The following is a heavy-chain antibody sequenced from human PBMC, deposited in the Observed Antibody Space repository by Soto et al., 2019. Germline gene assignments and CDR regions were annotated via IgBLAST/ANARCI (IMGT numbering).Heavy chain of an antibody. V-gene: IGHV4-59*01. CDR2: IYYTGST. CDR3: ANFNRYSAL. Sequence: SETLCLRCTVAGGYSSSYVWSWIRQPPGKGLEWIGYIYYTGSTNYNPSLKSRVTISVDTSKNQFSLQLSSVTAADTAVYYCANFNRYSALWGRGTLVTVSS. CDR1: GGYSSSYV. J-gene: IGHJ2*01.